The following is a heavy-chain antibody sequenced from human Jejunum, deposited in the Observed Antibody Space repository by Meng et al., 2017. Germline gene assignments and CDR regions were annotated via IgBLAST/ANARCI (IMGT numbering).Heavy chain of an antibody. J-gene: IGHJ4*02. CDR3: ARGGYSSGWGFDY. V-gene: IGHV3-23*01. D-gene: IGHD6-19*01. CDR2: ISGSGGDT. Sequence: GGSLRLSCAASGFTFNNYALTWVRQAPGKGLEWVSTISGSGGDTFHADSVKGRFTISRDNSKNTLYLQMNSLRAEDTALYYCARGGYSSGWGFDYWGQGTLVTSPQ. CDR1: GFTFNNYA.